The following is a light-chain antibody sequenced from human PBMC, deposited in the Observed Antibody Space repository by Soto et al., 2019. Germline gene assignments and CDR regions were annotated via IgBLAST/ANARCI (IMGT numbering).Light chain of an antibody. CDR3: QQYSSTPST. CDR1: QSVFYTSNNKNY. Sequence: DIVMTQSPDSLAVSLGERATINCMSSQSVFYTSNNKNYLAWYQQKPGQPPTLLIYWASSRASGVPDRFRGSGSGTVFTLTISSLQAEDVAVYYCQQYSSTPSTFGQGNKLEIK. CDR2: WAS. V-gene: IGKV4-1*01. J-gene: IGKJ2*01.